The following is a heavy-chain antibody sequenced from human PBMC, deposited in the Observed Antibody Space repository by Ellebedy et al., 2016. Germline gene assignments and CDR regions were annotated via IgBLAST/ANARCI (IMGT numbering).Heavy chain of an antibody. CDR3: AKGLYPDYGDQGPYNWFDP. J-gene: IGHJ5*02. V-gene: IGHV3-74*01. D-gene: IGHD4-17*01. CDR1: GFTFSSYW. Sequence: GESLKISXAASGFTFSSYWMHWVRQAPGKGLVWVSRINSDGSSTSYADSVKGRFTISRDNAKNTLYLQMNSLRAEDTAVYYCAKGLYPDYGDQGPYNWFDPWGQGTLVTVSS. CDR2: INSDGSST.